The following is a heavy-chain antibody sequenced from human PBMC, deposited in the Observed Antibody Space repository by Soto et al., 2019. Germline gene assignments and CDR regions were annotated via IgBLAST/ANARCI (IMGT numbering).Heavy chain of an antibody. CDR1: GYTFTIYA. J-gene: IGHJ4*02. D-gene: IGHD3-22*01. CDR2: INAGNGNT. V-gene: IGHV1-3*01. CDR3: ARGLIYDSSGYYFDY. Sequence: ASVNVSCKTSGYTFTIYAMHWVRQAPGQRLEWMGWINAGNGNTKYSQKFQGRVTITRDTSASTAYMELSSLRSEDTAVYYCARGLIYDSSGYYFDYWGQGTLVTVSS.